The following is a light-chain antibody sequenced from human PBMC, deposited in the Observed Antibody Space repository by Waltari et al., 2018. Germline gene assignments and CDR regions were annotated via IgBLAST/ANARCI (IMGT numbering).Light chain of an antibody. CDR3: ASYVSSSTLEL. CDR1: SSDVGAYNY. Sequence: SPGQSITISCTGSSSDVGAYNYVSWYQQHPGKAPRLIIFDVSNRPSGVSNRFSGSKSGNTASLTISGLQAEDEADYYCASYVSSSTLELFGGGTSLTVL. CDR2: DVS. J-gene: IGLJ3*02. V-gene: IGLV2-14*03.